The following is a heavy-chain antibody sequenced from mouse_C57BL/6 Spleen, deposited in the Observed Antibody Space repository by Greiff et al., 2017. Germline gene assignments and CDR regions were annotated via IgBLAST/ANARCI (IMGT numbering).Heavy chain of an antibody. Sequence: DVKLQESGPELVKPGASVKISCKASGYSFTGYYMNWVKQSPEKSLEWIGEINPSTGGTTYNQKFKAKATLTVDKSSSTAYMQLKSLTSEDSAVYYCARIDYSNSFAYWGQGTLVTVSA. CDR1: GYSFTGYY. V-gene: IGHV1-42*01. D-gene: IGHD2-5*01. CDR3: ARIDYSNSFAY. CDR2: INPSTGGT. J-gene: IGHJ3*01.